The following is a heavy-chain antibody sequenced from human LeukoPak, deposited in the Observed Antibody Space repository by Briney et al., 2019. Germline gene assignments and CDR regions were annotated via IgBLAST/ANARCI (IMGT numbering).Heavy chain of an antibody. CDR1: GYTLTELS. D-gene: IGHD5-18*01. CDR2: FDPEDGET. Sequence: ASVKVSCKVSGYTLTELSMHWVRQAPGKGLEWMGGFDPEDGETIYAQKFQGRVTMTRDTSISTAYMELSRLRSDDTAVYYCARDGGKQLWFFYWGQGTLVTVSS. CDR3: ARDGGKQLWFFY. V-gene: IGHV1-24*01. J-gene: IGHJ4*02.